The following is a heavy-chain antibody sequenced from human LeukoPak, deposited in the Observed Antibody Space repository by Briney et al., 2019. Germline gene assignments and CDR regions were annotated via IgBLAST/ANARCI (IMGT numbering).Heavy chain of an antibody. V-gene: IGHV4-59*08. D-gene: IGHD4-23*01. CDR2: IYYSGST. CDR1: GASISSYY. J-gene: IGHJ3*02. Sequence: SETLSLTCTVSGASISSYYWSWIRQPPGKGLEWIGYIYYSGSTNYNPSLKSRVTISVDTSKNQFSLKLSSVTAADTAVYYCASSHPYGGNSFGAFDIWGQGTMVTVSS. CDR3: ASSHPYGGNSFGAFDI.